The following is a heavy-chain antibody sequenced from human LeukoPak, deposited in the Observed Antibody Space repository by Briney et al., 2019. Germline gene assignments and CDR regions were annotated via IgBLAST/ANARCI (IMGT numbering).Heavy chain of an antibody. CDR3: AKGGETIAAAVDY. J-gene: IGHJ4*02. D-gene: IGHD6-13*01. Sequence: GRSRRLSCAASGFTFDDYAMHWVRHAPGKGLEWVSGISWNSGSIGYADSVKGRFTISRDNAKNSLYLQMNSLRAEDMALYYCAKGGETIAAAVDYWGQGTLVTVSS. CDR1: GFTFDDYA. V-gene: IGHV3-9*03. CDR2: ISWNSGSI.